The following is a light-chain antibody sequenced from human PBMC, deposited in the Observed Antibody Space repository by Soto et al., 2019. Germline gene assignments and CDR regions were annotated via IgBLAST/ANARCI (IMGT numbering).Light chain of an antibody. CDR3: ISYTSSSTWV. J-gene: IGLJ3*02. CDR2: DVS. CDR1: SSDVGAYNY. Sequence: QSALTQPASVSGSPGQSITISCTGTSSDVGAYNYVSWYQQHPGTAPKLIIYDVSNRPSGVSIRFSGSKSGNTASLTISGLQAEDEADYYCISYTSSSTWVFGGGTKVTVL. V-gene: IGLV2-14*01.